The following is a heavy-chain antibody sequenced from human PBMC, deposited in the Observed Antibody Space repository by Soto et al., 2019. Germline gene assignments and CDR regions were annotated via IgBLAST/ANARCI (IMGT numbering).Heavy chain of an antibody. CDR3: AAHYVNYYGSGSYGY. D-gene: IGHD3-10*01. Sequence: ASVKVSCKVSGYTLTELSMHWVRQAPGKGLEWMGGFDPEDGETIYEQKFQGRVTMTEDTSTDTAYMELSSLRSEDTAVYYCAAHYVNYYGSGSYGYWGQGTLVTVSS. V-gene: IGHV1-24*01. CDR2: FDPEDGET. CDR1: GYTLTELS. J-gene: IGHJ4*02.